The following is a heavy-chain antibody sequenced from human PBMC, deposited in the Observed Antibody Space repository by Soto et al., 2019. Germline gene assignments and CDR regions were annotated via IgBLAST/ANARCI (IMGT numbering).Heavy chain of an antibody. CDR1: GYTFTSYY. V-gene: IGHV1-46*01. CDR2: INPSGGST. Sequence: EASVKVSCKASGYTFTSYYMHWVRQAPGQGLEWMGIINPSGGSTSYAQKFQGRVTMTRDTSTSTVYMELSSLRSEDTAVYCCARERTSIAAADYWGQGTLVTVSS. D-gene: IGHD6-13*01. CDR3: ARERTSIAAADY. J-gene: IGHJ4*02.